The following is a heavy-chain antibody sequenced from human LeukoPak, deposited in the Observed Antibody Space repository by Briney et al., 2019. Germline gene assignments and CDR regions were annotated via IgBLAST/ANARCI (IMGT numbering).Heavy chain of an antibody. D-gene: IGHD5-18*01. Sequence: GGSLRLSCAASGFTFRADWMSWVRQASGKGLEWVAHISQDGSEKDYVDSVKGRFTISGDNDRTSLYLQMTTLRAEDTAVYFCARLRYTYGKNFDYWGQGALVTVSS. CDR1: GFTFRADW. CDR3: ARLRYTYGKNFDY. CDR2: ISQDGSEK. V-gene: IGHV3-7*01. J-gene: IGHJ4*02.